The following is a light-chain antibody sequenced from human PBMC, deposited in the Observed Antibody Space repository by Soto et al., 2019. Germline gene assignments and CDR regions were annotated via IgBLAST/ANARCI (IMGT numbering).Light chain of an antibody. J-gene: IGLJ3*02. V-gene: IGLV2-14*01. Sequence: QSALTQPASVSGWPGQSITIYCTGTSSDVGGSNYVSWYQLSPGKAPKLLIYDVDRSSGVSNRFSGSKSGNTASLTTSGLQAEDEADYYCNSYTSSGTVVFGGGTKVTVL. CDR1: SSDVGGSNY. CDR2: DV. CDR3: NSYTSSGTVV.